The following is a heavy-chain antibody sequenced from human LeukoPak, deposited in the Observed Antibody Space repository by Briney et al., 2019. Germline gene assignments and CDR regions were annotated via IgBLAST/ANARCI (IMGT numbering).Heavy chain of an antibody. CDR2: MNPNSGNT. CDR3: ARGGEYCSSTSCRDAFDI. D-gene: IGHD2-2*01. V-gene: IGHV1-8*01. CDR1: GYTFTSYD. Sequence: ASVKVSCKASGYTFTSYDINWVRQATGQGLEWMGWMNPNSGNTGYAQKFQGRVTMTRNTSISTAYMELSSLRSEDTAVYYCARGGEYCSSTSCRDAFDIWGQGTMVTVSS. J-gene: IGHJ3*02.